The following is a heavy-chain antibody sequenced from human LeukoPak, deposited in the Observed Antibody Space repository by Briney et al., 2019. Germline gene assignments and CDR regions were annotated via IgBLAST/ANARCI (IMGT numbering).Heavy chain of an antibody. CDR2: IYKDGST. J-gene: IGHJ4*02. Sequence: PGGSLRLSCAASGFAVSNNYMTWVRQAPGKGLEWVSVIYKDGSTYYADSVKGRFTISRDNAKNSLYLQMNSLRAEDTALYYCAKDISRYAGPTYDYWGQGTLVTVSS. D-gene: IGHD1/OR15-1a*01. CDR3: AKDISRYAGPTYDY. V-gene: IGHV3-53*05. CDR1: GFAVSNNY.